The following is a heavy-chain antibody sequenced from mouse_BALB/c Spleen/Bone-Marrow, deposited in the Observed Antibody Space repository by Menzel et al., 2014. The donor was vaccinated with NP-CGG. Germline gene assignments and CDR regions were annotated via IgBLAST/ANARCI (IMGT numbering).Heavy chain of an antibody. V-gene: IGHV10-1*01. D-gene: IGHD2-4*01. J-gene: IGHJ4*01. CDR2: ISSKSTNYTT. Sequence: DVQLQESGGGLVQPKGSLKLSCAASGFTFNIYAMNWVRRAPRKGLEWVARISSKSTNYTTCYADSVKDRFTISSDDSQSMLYLQMNNLKTEDTAIYYCVRQDYDYPMDYWGQGTSVTVSS. CDR1: GFTFNIYA. CDR3: VRQDYDYPMDY.